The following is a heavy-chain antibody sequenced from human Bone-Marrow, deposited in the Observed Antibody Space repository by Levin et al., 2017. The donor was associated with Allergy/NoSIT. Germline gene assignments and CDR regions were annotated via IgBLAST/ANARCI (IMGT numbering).Heavy chain of an antibody. CDR3: ARPDCSGTSCYYFFDS. V-gene: IGHV3-48*02. Sequence: GGSLRLSCAASGFTFSRYSMNWVRQAPGRGLEWVSYISRSSSTISYADSVKGRFTISRDNAKNSLYLQTNSLRDEDTAVYYCARPDCSGTSCYYFFDSWGQGTLVTVSS. CDR1: GFTFSRYS. D-gene: IGHD2-2*01. J-gene: IGHJ4*02. CDR2: ISRSSSTI.